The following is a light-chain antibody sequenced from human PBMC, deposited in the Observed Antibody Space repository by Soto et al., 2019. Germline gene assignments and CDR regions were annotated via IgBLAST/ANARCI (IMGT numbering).Light chain of an antibody. V-gene: IGLV7-46*01. CDR1: TGAVTSGHY. CDR3: LLYDNGASACV. CDR2: DTS. J-gene: IGLJ2*01. Sequence: QAVVTQEPSLTVSPGGTVTLTCGSSTGAVTSGHYPYWFQQKPGQAPRTLIYDTSKKHSWTPARFSGSLLGGKAALTLSGAQPEDEAEYYCLLYDNGASACVFGGGTKLTVL.